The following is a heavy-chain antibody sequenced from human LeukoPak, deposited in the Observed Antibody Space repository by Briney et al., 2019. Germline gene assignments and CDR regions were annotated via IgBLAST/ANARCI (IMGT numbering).Heavy chain of an antibody. CDR3: AKAWFGELLIFDY. V-gene: IGHV3-23*01. CDR2: ISGSGGST. CDR1: GCTFSSYA. D-gene: IGHD3-10*01. Sequence: AGGSLRLSCAASGCTFSSYAMSWVRQAPGKGLEWVSAISGSGGSTYYADSVKGRFTISRDNSKNTLYLQMNSLRAEDTAVYYCAKAWFGELLIFDYWGQGTLVTVSS. J-gene: IGHJ4*02.